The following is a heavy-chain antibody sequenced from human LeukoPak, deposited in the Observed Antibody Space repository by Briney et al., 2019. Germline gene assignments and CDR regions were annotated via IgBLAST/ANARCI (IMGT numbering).Heavy chain of an antibody. CDR3: ARDGGVVVPGSLWWHFVL. CDR2: ISAYNHNT. CDR1: GYTFTSYG. D-gene: IGHD2-21*02. V-gene: IGHV1-18*01. J-gene: IGHJ2*01. Sequence: PEGSVNVSCKASGYTFTSYGISSVRQAPGQGLEWMGWISAYNHNTDFAQTLQGRVTITTGTATSTAYMELRSLRSDDTTVYYCARDGGVVVPGSLWWHFVLWGRGTQVTVSS.